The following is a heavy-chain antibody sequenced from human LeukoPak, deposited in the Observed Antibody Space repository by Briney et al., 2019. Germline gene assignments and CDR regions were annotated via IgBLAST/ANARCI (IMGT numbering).Heavy chain of an antibody. CDR3: ARTNPSFDY. CDR2: IFYRGST. Sequence: PSETLSLTCNVSGGSISSYYWSWVRQPPGKGLEWIGYIFYRGSTNYNPSLKSRVTISVDTSKNQVSLKLRSVTAADTAVYYCARTNPSFDYWGQGTLVTVSS. J-gene: IGHJ4*02. CDR1: GGSISSYY. V-gene: IGHV4-59*08.